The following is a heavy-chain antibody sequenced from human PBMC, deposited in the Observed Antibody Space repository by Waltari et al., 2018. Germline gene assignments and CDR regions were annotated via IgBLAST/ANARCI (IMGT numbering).Heavy chain of an antibody. CDR2: ISSSDITI. CDR3: ARGDYYGDYAIAGAFDV. J-gene: IGHJ3*01. CDR1: GFTSSSYE. Sequence: EVQLVESGGGLVQPGGSLRLSCAASGFTSSSYEINWARQAPGKGLEWVSYISSSDITIYYADSVKGRFTISRDNAKNSLYLQMNSLRVEDTALYFCARGDYYGDYAIAGAFDVWGQGTMVTVSS. V-gene: IGHV3-48*03. D-gene: IGHD4-17*01.